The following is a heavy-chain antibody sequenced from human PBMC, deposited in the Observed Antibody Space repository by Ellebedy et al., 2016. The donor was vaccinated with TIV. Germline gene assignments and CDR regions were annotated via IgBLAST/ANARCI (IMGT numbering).Heavy chain of an antibody. Sequence: SETLSLTXAVSGGSISSGGYSWSWIRQPPGKGLEWIGYIYHSGSTYYNPSLKSRVTISVDRSKNQFSLKLSSVTAADTAVYYCARVPDCSSTSCYSRSAHYWGQGTLVTVSS. CDR3: ARVPDCSSTSCYSRSAHY. V-gene: IGHV4-30-2*01. J-gene: IGHJ4*02. CDR1: GGSISSGGYS. CDR2: IYHSGST. D-gene: IGHD2-2*01.